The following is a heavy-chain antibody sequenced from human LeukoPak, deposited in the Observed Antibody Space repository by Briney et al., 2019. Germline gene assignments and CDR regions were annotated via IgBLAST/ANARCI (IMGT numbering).Heavy chain of an antibody. V-gene: IGHV3-7*01. CDR3: ASGRHDFLH. J-gene: IGHJ4*02. CDR2: INLDGTEE. Sequence: GGSLRLSCAASGFVFSTYWMTWVRQAPGKGLEWVANINLDGTEEHYVDSSLKGRFTISRDNAKNSLYLQMTSLRVEDTPVYYCASGRHDFLHWGQGTLVTVSS. CDR1: GFVFSTYW. D-gene: IGHD3/OR15-3a*01.